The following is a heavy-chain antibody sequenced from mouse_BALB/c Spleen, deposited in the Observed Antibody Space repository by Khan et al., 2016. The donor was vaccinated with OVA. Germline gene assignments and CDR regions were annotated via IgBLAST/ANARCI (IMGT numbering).Heavy chain of an antibody. J-gene: IGHJ2*01. CDR2: TYPGGGYT. CDR1: GYTFTNYW. D-gene: IGHD3-1*01. CDR3: ARRRAARATWDYLDY. V-gene: IGHV1-63*02. Sequence: QVQLQQSGAELVRPGTSVKMSCKAAGYTFTNYWIGWVKQRPGHGLEWIGDTYPGGGYTNYNEKFKGKATLTADTSTSTAYMQLSGLTSEDSAIYYCARRRAARATWDYLDYWGQGTTLTVSS.